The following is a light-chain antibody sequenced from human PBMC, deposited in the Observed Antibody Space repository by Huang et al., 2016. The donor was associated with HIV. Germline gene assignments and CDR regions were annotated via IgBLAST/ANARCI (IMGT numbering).Light chain of an antibody. CDR2: GAS. Sequence: EIVLTQSPGTRSLSPGQRATLSCRASQSLRDNNLAWYQQKPGQYPRLLLSGASRRATAVPDRFRGSGAGRDVALIVNRLEPEDFAVYYCQHYGSVSRFGRGTKVEIK. V-gene: IGKV3-20*01. J-gene: IGKJ4*01. CDR1: QSLRDNN. CDR3: QHYGSVSR.